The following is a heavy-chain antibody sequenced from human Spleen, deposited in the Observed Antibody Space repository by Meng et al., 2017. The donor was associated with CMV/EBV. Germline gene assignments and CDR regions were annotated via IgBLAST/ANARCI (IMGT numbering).Heavy chain of an antibody. CDR3: AKGLDGYVWGTYRLFDH. Sequence: GESLKISCAASGFTVSSNYMSWVRQAPGKGLEWVSVIYSGGSTYYADSVKGRFTISRDNSKNTLYLQMNSLRAEDTALYYCAKGLDGYVWGTYRLFDHWGQGTLVTVSS. J-gene: IGHJ4*02. V-gene: IGHV3-53*01. D-gene: IGHD3-16*02. CDR2: IYSGGST. CDR1: GFTVSSNY.